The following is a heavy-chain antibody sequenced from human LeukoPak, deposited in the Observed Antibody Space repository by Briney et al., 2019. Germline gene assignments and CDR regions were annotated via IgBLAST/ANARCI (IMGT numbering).Heavy chain of an antibody. J-gene: IGHJ5*02. Sequence: GGSLRLSCAASGFTFGDYAMHWVRQAPGKGLEWVSGISWNSGSIGYADSVKGRFTISRDNAKNSLYLQMNSLRAEDTALYYCAKDMFDYGDYGWFDPWGQGTLVTVSS. CDR1: GFTFGDYA. V-gene: IGHV3-9*01. CDR2: ISWNSGSI. D-gene: IGHD4-17*01. CDR3: AKDMFDYGDYGWFDP.